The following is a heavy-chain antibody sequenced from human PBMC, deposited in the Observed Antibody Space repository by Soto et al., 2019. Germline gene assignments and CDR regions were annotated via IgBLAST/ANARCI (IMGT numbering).Heavy chain of an antibody. CDR1: GFAFSDPY. CDR3: ARGGASVTTPFDY. CDR2: ISSSGSTI. D-gene: IGHD4-17*01. Sequence: QVQLVESGGGLVQPGGSLRLSCAASGFAFSDPYMSWIRQAPGKGLEWISYISSSGSTIYYADSVKGRFTICRDNAKKSLYLQMDSLTADDTAVYYCARGGASVTTPFDYWGQGTQVTVSS. J-gene: IGHJ4*02. V-gene: IGHV3-11*01.